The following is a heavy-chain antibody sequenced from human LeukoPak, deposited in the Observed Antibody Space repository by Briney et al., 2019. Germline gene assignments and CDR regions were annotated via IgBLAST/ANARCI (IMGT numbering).Heavy chain of an antibody. V-gene: IGHV4-59*01. Sequence: SETLSLTCSVSGGSISSYYWSWVRQPPGKGLEWIGYIYYSGSTYDNPSLKSRVTISVDTSKNQFSLNLRSVTAADTAVYYCARALTYSSSSVSAFDIWGQGTMATVSS. J-gene: IGHJ3*02. CDR1: GGSISSYY. CDR3: ARALTYSSSSVSAFDI. CDR2: IYYSGST. D-gene: IGHD6-13*01.